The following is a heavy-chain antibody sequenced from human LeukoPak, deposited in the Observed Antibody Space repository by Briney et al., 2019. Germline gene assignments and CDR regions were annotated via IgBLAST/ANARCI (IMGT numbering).Heavy chain of an antibody. CDR2: ISYDGINN. CDR3: VKDTSRTAAGTTWGSLDY. V-gene: IGHV3-30*18. Sequence: GGSLRLSCAASGLIFSDFGMHWVRQAPGKGLEWVAVISYDGINNYYADSVKGRFTISRDNSMNTLYLQMNSLRPEDTAIYYCVKDTSRTAAGTTWGSLDYWGQGTLVTVS. CDR1: GLIFSDFG. J-gene: IGHJ4*02. D-gene: IGHD6-13*01.